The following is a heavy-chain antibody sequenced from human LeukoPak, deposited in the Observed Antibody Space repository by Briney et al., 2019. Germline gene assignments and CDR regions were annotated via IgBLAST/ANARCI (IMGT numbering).Heavy chain of an antibody. J-gene: IGHJ4*02. Sequence: GGSPRLACAASGFTGSSNYMSWVRQAPGKGLEWVSVIYSGGSTYYADSVKGRFTISRDNSKNTLYLQMNSLRAEDTAVYYCAREMYYYDSSGYSHLYFDYWGQGTLVTVSS. CDR1: GFTGSSNY. D-gene: IGHD3-22*01. CDR3: AREMYYYDSSGYSHLYFDY. V-gene: IGHV3-66*02. CDR2: IYSGGST.